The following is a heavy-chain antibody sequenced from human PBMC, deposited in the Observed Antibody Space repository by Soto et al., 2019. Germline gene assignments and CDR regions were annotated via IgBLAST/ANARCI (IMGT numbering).Heavy chain of an antibody. CDR2: LTPSGGET. J-gene: IGHJ3*02. V-gene: IGHV3-23*01. D-gene: IGHD4-17*01. Sequence: GGSLRLSCVASGFTFSTYAMSWVRQAPGKGLEWVSALTPSGGETFYADSVKGRFTISRDNSMNALYLQMNSLRIEDTAVYYCAHPRGYGVFDAYDIXGQGTMVTVS. CDR1: GFTFSTYA. CDR3: AHPRGYGVFDAYDI.